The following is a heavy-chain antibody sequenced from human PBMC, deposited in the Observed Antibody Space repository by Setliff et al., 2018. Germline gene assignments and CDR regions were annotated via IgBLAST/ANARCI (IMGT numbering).Heavy chain of an antibody. CDR1: GFSISSGYY. V-gene: IGHV4-38-2*01. CDR2: IHHSGKA. D-gene: IGHD3-22*01. Sequence: SETLSLTCAVSGFSISSGYYWGWIRQPPGKGLEWIVNIHHSGKAYYNPSLKSRVTMSVDTSKNYVSLKLSSVTAADTAVYYCARAHTWSLPNDNSGYPGWFDPWGQGTLVTVSS. J-gene: IGHJ5*02. CDR3: ARAHTWSLPNDNSGYPGWFDP.